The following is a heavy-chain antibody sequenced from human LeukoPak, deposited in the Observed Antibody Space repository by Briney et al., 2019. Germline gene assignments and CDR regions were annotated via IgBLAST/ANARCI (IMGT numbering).Heavy chain of an antibody. J-gene: IGHJ4*02. Sequence: ASVKVSCKASGYTFTSSDINWVRQATGQGLEWMGWMSPNGGNTGYAQKFQGRVTMTRNTSISTAYMELSSLRSEDTAVYYCASGVHVDGSGSYYLDYWGQGTLVTVSS. CDR3: ASGVHVDGSGSYYLDY. V-gene: IGHV1-8*01. CDR2: MSPNGGNT. CDR1: GYTFTSSD. D-gene: IGHD3-10*01.